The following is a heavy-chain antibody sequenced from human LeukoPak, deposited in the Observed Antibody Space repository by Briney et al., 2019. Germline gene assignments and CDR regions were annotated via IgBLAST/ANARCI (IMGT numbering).Heavy chain of an antibody. CDR1: GFTFSDYY. D-gene: IGHD5-18*01. CDR2: ISSSGRTI. Sequence: GGSLRLSCAASGFTFSDYYMTWIRQAPGKGLEWVSHISSSGRTIYYADSVKGRFTISRDNAKNSLYLQMNSLRAEDTAVYYCTKDSVAMVTTSDYWGQGTLVTVSS. V-gene: IGHV3-11*04. J-gene: IGHJ4*02. CDR3: TKDSVAMVTTSDY.